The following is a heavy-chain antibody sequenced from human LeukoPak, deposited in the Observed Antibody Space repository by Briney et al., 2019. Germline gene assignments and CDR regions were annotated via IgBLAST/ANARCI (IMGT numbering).Heavy chain of an antibody. CDR2: IYYRGRT. CDR1: GGSISSSSYY. Sequence: PSETLSLTCTVSGGSISSSSYYWGWIRQSPGRGLEWIGNIYYRGRTDYDPSLKSRVTISVDTSKNQFSLKPNSVTAADTTVYYCARLSCTTTSCHFDYWGQGTLVTVSS. D-gene: IGHD2-2*01. J-gene: IGHJ4*02. V-gene: IGHV4-39*01. CDR3: ARLSCTTTSCHFDY.